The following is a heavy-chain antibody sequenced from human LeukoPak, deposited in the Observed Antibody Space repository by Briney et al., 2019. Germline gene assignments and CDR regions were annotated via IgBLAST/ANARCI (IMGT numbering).Heavy chain of an antibody. CDR3: ACASGNYYNGNYFDY. Sequence: GASVKVSCKASGYTFTGYNMHWVRQAPGQGLEGMGWINANSGGTNYAQKFQGRVTMTRDTSISTAFMELSRLSSDDTAVYYCACASGNYYNGNYFDYWGQGTLVTVSS. J-gene: IGHJ4*02. CDR2: INANSGGT. D-gene: IGHD3-10*01. CDR1: GYTFTGYN. V-gene: IGHV1-2*02.